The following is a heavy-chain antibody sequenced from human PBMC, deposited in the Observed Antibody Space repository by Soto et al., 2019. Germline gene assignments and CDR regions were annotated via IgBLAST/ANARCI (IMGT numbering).Heavy chain of an antibody. CDR2: IKQDGSET. D-gene: IGHD3-3*01. V-gene: IGHV3-7*01. J-gene: IGHJ5*02. Sequence: GGSLRLSCAASGFFFSAYCMSWVRQAPGKGLEWVASIKQDGSETYYLDSVKGRFTFSRDNAKNSLDLQMSRLRAEDTAVYYCARGPEWFHPLSNNWFDPWGQGTPVTVSS. CDR1: GFFFSAYC. CDR3: ARGPEWFHPLSNNWFDP.